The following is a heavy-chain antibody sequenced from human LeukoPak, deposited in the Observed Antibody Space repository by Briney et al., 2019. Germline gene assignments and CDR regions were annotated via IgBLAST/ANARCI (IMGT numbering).Heavy chain of an antibody. CDR2: ISASNGNT. CDR1: GYTFTGYY. J-gene: IGHJ4*02. V-gene: IGHV1-18*04. CDR3: TRVQRGYDILTGYPLTDDFDY. D-gene: IGHD3-9*01. Sequence: GASVKVSCKASGYTFTGYYMHWVGQAPGKGLEWMGWISASNGNTNYAQKLQGRVNMTTDTSTSTASTELRSLRSDDTAVYYCTRVQRGYDILTGYPLTDDFDYWGQGTLVTVSS.